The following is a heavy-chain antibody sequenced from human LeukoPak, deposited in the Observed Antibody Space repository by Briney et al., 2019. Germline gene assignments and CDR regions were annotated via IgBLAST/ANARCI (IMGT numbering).Heavy chain of an antibody. D-gene: IGHD1-26*01. J-gene: IGHJ4*02. V-gene: IGHV3-23*01. CDR3: AKLRRGIVGTTYDY. Sequence: ETLSLTCAVYGGSFSGYYWSWVRQAPEKGLEWVSSISNSGGTTYYADSVKGRFTISRDNSKNTLYLQMNSLRAEDTAIYYCAKLRRGIVGTTYDYWGQGTLVTVSS. CDR2: ISNSGGTT. CDR1: GGSFSGYY.